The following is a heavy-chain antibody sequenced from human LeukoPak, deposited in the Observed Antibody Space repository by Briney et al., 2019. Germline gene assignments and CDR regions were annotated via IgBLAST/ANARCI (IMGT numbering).Heavy chain of an antibody. D-gene: IGHD4-17*01. Sequence: PSKTLSLTCAVSGYSISSGYYWGWIRQPPGKGLEWIGSIYHSGSTYYNPSLKSRVTISVDTSKNQFSLKLSSVTAADTAVYYCAREGDYGDPLYYFDYWGQGTLVTVSS. CDR3: AREGDYGDPLYYFDY. V-gene: IGHV4-38-2*02. CDR2: IYHSGST. CDR1: GYSISSGYY. J-gene: IGHJ4*02.